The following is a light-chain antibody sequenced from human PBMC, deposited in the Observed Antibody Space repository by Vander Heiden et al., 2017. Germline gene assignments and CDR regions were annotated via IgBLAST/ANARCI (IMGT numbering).Light chain of an antibody. Sequence: DIVMTQPPDSLPVSLRERATISCKSSQSLLYNSNNKNYLAWYQQKPGQPPKLLIYWASTRESGVPDRFSGSGSGTDFTLTISSLQAEDVAVYYCQQYYTTPRTFGQGTKVEIK. CDR1: QSLLYNSNNKNY. J-gene: IGKJ1*01. CDR2: WAS. V-gene: IGKV4-1*01. CDR3: QQYYTTPRT.